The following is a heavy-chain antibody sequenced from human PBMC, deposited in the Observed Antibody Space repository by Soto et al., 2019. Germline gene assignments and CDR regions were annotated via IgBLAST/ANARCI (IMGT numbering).Heavy chain of an antibody. CDR2: VYSSGGT. CDR3: ARGQRFSDWFDP. D-gene: IGHD3-3*01. V-gene: IGHV4-4*07. J-gene: IGHJ5*02. Sequence: SETLSLTCTVSGGSMTSYYWTWIRQPAGKGLEWIGRVYSSGGTHYNPSLRSRVTISLDTSKNQFSLRLLSVTDADTAVYFCARGQRFSDWFDPWGQGTLVTVSS. CDR1: GGSMTSYY.